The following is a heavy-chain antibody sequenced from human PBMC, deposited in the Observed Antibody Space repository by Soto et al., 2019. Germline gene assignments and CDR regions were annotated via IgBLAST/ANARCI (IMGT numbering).Heavy chain of an antibody. CDR2: IYYSGST. J-gene: IGHJ5*02. V-gene: IGHV4-39*01. Sequence: PSETLSLTCTVSGGSISSSSYYWGWIRQPPGKGLEWIGSIYYSGSTYYNPSLKSRVTISVDTSKNQFSLKLSSVTAADTAVYYCARHFSTYSSSPGGWFDPWGQGTLVTVSS. CDR3: ARHFSTYSSSPGGWFDP. CDR1: GGSISSSSYY. D-gene: IGHD6-6*01.